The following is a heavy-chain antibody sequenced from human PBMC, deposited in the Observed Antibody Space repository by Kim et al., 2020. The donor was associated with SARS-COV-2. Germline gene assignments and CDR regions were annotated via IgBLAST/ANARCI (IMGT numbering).Heavy chain of an antibody. D-gene: IGHD3-9*01. CDR1: GGSISSYY. Sequence: SETLSLTCTVSGGSISSYYWSWIRQPPGKGLEWIGYIYYSGSTNYNPSLKSRVTISVDTSKNQFSLKLSSVTAADTAVYYCARWPENYDILTGYQWGAFDIWGQGTMVTVSS. J-gene: IGHJ3*02. V-gene: IGHV4-59*01. CDR3: ARWPENYDILTGYQWGAFDI. CDR2: IYYSGST.